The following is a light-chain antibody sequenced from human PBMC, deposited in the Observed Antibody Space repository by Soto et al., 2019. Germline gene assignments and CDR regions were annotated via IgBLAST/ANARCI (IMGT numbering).Light chain of an antibody. Sequence: QSVLTQPASVSGSPGQSITISCTGTDGDVGGYNYVSWYQQHPGKAPKLMISEVTNRPSGVSNRFSGSKSGNTASLTISGLQAADEADYYCTSYSSSNTHVLFGGGTKVTVL. V-gene: IGLV2-14*01. J-gene: IGLJ2*01. CDR1: DGDVGGYNY. CDR2: EVT. CDR3: TSYSSSNTHVL.